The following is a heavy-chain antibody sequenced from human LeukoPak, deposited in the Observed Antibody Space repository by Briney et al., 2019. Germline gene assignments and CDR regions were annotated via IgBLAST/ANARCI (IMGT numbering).Heavy chain of an antibody. V-gene: IGHV1-69*04. D-gene: IGHD3-9*01. CDR1: GGTFSSYA. J-gene: IGHJ4*02. CDR2: IIPILGIA. Sequence: SVKVSCKASGGTFSSYAISWVRQAPGQGLEWMGRIIPILGIANYAQKFQGRVTITADKSTSTAYMELSSLRSEDTAVYYCATVGFTSGVNYDILTGYHFDYWGQGTLVTVSS. CDR3: ATVGFTSGVNYDILTGYHFDY.